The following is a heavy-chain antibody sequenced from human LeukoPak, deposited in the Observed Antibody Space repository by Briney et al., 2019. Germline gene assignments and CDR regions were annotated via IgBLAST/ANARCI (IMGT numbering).Heavy chain of an antibody. CDR1: GGPISSGDYY. J-gene: IGHJ3*02. CDR3: AREDCGGDCYSMLSENDAFDI. Sequence: PSQTLSLTCTVSGGPISSGDYYWSWIRQPPGKGLEWIGYIYYSGSTYYNPSLKSRVTISVDTSKNQFSLKLSSVTAADTAVYYCAREDCGGDCYSMLSENDAFDIWGQGTMVTVSS. V-gene: IGHV4-30-4*08. D-gene: IGHD2-21*01. CDR2: IYYSGST.